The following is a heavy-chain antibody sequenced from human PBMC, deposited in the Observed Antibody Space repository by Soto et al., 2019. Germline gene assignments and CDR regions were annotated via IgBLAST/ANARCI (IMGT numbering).Heavy chain of an antibody. D-gene: IGHD2-2*01. J-gene: IGHJ4*02. Sequence: GSLRLSCAASGFTFSSSWMFWVRQAPERGLVWISRITPDGTTTSYADSVKGRFTISRDNAKNTVYLQVNSLRAEDTAVYYCARDLASSPGYWGQGTLVTVSS. CDR1: GFTFSSSW. V-gene: IGHV3-74*01. CDR3: ARDLASSPGY. CDR2: ITPDGTTT.